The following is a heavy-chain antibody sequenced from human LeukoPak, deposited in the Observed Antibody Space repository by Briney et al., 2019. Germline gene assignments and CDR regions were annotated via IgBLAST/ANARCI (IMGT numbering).Heavy chain of an antibody. V-gene: IGHV3-21*01. Sequence: GGSLRLSCAASGFTFSNYAMSWVRQAPGKGLEWVSAITNSGDYTYYADSVKGRFTISRDNAKNSLYLQMNSLRAEDTAVYYCARDPGYYGLDYWGQGTLVTVSS. CDR3: ARDPGYYGLDY. D-gene: IGHD3-10*01. CDR2: ITNSGDYT. J-gene: IGHJ4*02. CDR1: GFTFSNYA.